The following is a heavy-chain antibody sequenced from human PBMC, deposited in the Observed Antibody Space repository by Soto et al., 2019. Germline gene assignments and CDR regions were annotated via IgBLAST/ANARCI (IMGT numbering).Heavy chain of an antibody. D-gene: IGHD3-22*01. CDR1: GFTFYSKA. J-gene: IGHJ4*02. V-gene: IGHV3-23*01. CDR2: INGSVGST. Sequence: SCKASGFTFYSKAKNWVRQAPGKGLEWVTAINGSVGSTYYAGSVKARFTLPLDNPKNTHYLQMNNLRAKHTAVYYCGNHCGDYYDCSGYCYGCQSKNYFDDWGRGTLVNVAS. CDR3: GNHCGDYYDCSGYCYGCQSKNYFDD.